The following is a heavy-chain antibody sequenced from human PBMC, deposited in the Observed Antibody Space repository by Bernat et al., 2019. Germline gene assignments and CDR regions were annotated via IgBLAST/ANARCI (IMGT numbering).Heavy chain of an antibody. D-gene: IGHD6-19*01. CDR1: GYTFTSYY. V-gene: IGHV1-46*03. Sequence: QVQLVQSGAEVKKPGASVKVSCKASGYTFTSYYMHWVRQAPGQGLEWMGIINPSGGSTCYAQKFQGRVTMTRDTSTSTVYMELSSLRSEDTAVYYCARGCGEGSGCGLAFDIWGQGTMVTVSS. CDR3: ARGCGEGSGCGLAFDI. CDR2: INPSGGST. J-gene: IGHJ3*02.